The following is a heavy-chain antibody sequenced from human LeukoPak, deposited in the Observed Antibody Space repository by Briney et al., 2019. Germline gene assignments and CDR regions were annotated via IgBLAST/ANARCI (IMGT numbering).Heavy chain of an antibody. V-gene: IGHV3-21*01. D-gene: IGHD3-10*01. CDR3: ARDGDGSDYYYYYYGMDV. Sequence: GGSLRLSCAASGFTFSSYSMNWVRQAPGKGLEWVSSISSSSSYIYYAGSVKGRFTISRDNAKNSQYLQMNSLRAEDTAVYYCARDGDGSDYYYYYYGMDVWGQGTTVTVSS. CDR1: GFTFSSYS. CDR2: ISSSSSYI. J-gene: IGHJ6*02.